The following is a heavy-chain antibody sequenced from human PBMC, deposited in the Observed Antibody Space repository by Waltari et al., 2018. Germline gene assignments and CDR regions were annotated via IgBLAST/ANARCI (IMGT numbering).Heavy chain of an antibody. CDR2: IIPIFGTA. J-gene: IGHJ6*02. D-gene: IGHD3-16*02. V-gene: IGHV1-69*13. Sequence: QVQLVQSGAEVKKPGSSVKVSCKASEGTFSSYAISWVRQAPGQGLEWMGGIIPIFGTANYAQKFQGRVTITADESTSTAYMELSSLRSEDTAVYYCAREVIPQHYYYYYGMDVWGQGTTVTVSS. CDR3: AREVIPQHYYYYYGMDV. CDR1: EGTFSSYA.